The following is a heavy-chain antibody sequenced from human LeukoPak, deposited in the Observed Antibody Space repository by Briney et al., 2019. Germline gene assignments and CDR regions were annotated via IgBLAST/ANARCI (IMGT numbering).Heavy chain of an antibody. CDR1: GFTVISNY. D-gene: IGHD3-10*01. CDR2: IFSGGTI. CDR3: ASYFGRS. Sequence: GGCLRLSCAASGFTVISNYISWVRQAPGKGLELVSVIFSGGTIYHADYAQGRFTIYRDNSKNTLYLQMNNLRAEDTAVYYCASYFGRSWGQGTLVRVPS. J-gene: IGHJ1*01. V-gene: IGHV3-53*01.